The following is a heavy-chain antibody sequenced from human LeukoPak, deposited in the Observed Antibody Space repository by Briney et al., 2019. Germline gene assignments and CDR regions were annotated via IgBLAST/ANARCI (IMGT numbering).Heavy chain of an antibody. J-gene: IGHJ6*03. CDR1: GFTFDDYA. V-gene: IGHV3-9*01. CDR2: ISWNSFSI. CDR3: AKSSGNYLNYYYYMDV. D-gene: IGHD3-10*01. Sequence: GGSLRLSCAASGFTFDDYAMHWVRQAPGKGLEWVSGISWNSFSIGYADSVKGRFTISRNNAKNSLYLQMNSLRAEDTALYYCAKSSGNYLNYYYYMDVWGKGTTVTISS.